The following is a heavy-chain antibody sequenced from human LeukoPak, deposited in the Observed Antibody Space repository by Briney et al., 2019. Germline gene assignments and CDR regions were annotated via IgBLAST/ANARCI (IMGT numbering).Heavy chain of an antibody. D-gene: IGHD2-2*01. Sequence: SVKVSCKASGGTFSSYAISWVRQAPGQWLEWMGGIIPIFGTANYAQKFQGRVTITADESTSTAYMELSSLRSEDTAVYYCARAPVVPAATWFDPWGQGTLVTVSS. CDR2: IIPIFGTA. CDR1: GGTFSSYA. V-gene: IGHV1-69*13. CDR3: ARAPVVPAATWFDP. J-gene: IGHJ5*02.